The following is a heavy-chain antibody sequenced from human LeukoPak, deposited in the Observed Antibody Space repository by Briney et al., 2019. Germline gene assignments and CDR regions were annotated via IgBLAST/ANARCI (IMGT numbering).Heavy chain of an antibody. J-gene: IGHJ2*01. CDR2: INHSGST. V-gene: IGHV4-34*01. D-gene: IGHD3-10*01. CDR3: ARDINYYGSGSYLGY. Sequence: SETLSLTCAVYGGSFSGYYWSWIRQPPGKGLEWIREINHSGSTNYNPSLKSRVTISVDTSKNQFSLKLSSVTAADTAVYYCARDINYYGSGSYLGYWGRGTLVTVSS. CDR1: GGSFSGYY.